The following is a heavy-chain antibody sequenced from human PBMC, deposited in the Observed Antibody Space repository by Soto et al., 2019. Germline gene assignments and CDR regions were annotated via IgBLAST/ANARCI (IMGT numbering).Heavy chain of an antibody. Sequence: NLSLTCAASGYSISSGYYWGWIRQSPGQGLEWIGSIYHSGSTYYHPSLKSRVTISVDTSKNQFSLKLSSVSAADTAVYYCAREALLRGYSYGLDYWCQGTLVTVSS. CDR3: AREALLRGYSYGLDY. J-gene: IGHJ4*02. CDR2: IYHSGST. CDR1: GYSISSGYY. V-gene: IGHV4-38-2*02. D-gene: IGHD5-18*01.